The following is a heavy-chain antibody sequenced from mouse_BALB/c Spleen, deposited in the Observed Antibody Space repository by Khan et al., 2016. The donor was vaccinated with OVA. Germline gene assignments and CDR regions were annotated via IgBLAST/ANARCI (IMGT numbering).Heavy chain of an antibody. CDR3: ARGGVVVLYWYFDA. CDR2: ISYDGSN. D-gene: IGHD1-1*01. J-gene: IGHJ1*01. CDR1: GYSITSGYC. Sequence: EVQLQESGPGLVKPSQSLSLTCSVTGYSITSGYCWNWIRQFPGNKLEWMGYISYDGSNNYNPSLKNRISITRDPSKNQFFLKLNSVTTEVTATFFCARGGVVVLYWYFDAWGAGTPVTVSS. V-gene: IGHV3-6*02.